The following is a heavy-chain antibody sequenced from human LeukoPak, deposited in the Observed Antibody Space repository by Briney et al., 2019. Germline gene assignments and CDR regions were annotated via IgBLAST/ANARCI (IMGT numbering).Heavy chain of an antibody. CDR2: IKQDGSAK. D-gene: IGHD3-22*01. J-gene: IGHJ4*02. Sequence: PGGSLRLSCAASGFTFSSSWMSWVRQAPGKGLEWVANIKQDGSAKYYVDSVKGRFTISRDNARNSLYLEMNNLRAEDTAIYYCATSYDSSGNNWGQGTLVTVSS. CDR1: GFTFSSSW. CDR3: ATSYDSSGNN. V-gene: IGHV3-7*01.